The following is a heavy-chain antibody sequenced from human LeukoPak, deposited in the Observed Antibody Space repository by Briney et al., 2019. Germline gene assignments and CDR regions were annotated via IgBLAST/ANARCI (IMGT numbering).Heavy chain of an antibody. CDR2: ISAYNGNT. D-gene: IGHD5-18*01. J-gene: IGHJ4*02. V-gene: IGHV1-18*01. CDR3: ARDSSPVTWIQLWSTPYYFDY. Sequence: GASVKVSCKASGYTFTSYGISWVRQAPGQGLEWMGWISAYNGNTNYAQKLQGRVTMTTDTSTSTAYMELRSLRSDDTAVYYCARDSSPVTWIQLWSTPYYFDYWGQGTLVTVSS. CDR1: GYTFTSYG.